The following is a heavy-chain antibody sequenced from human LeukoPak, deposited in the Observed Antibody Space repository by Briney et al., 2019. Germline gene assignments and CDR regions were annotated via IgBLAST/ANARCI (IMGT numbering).Heavy chain of an antibody. V-gene: IGHV1-18*01. D-gene: IGHD6-13*01. Sequence: GSVSVSCKASGYTFTSYDISGVRQAPGEGREWRGGISGYNGDTNYAQQFRGSVTMTTDTSTSTAYLHLKSLRFHDTAVYYCARNAFRYSSRYFDYWGQGTLVTVSS. CDR1: GYTFTSYD. CDR2: ISGYNGDT. J-gene: IGHJ4*02. CDR3: ARNAFRYSSRYFDY.